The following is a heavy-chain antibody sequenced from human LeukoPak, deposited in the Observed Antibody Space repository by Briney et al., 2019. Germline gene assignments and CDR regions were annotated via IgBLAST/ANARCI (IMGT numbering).Heavy chain of an antibody. CDR1: GFSFNRYA. Sequence: GGSLRLSCAASGFSFNRYAMSWVRPAPGKGVEWVSAISGSVGSTYYQHSVQGRFTISKDNPKNTLYLQTSIRKVDDTSLDSCASRRPGVGNAFDIWGRGTMFTVSS. J-gene: IGHJ3*02. CDR3: ASRRPGVGNAFDI. CDR2: ISGSVGST. V-gene: IGHV3-23*01. D-gene: IGHD3-10*01.